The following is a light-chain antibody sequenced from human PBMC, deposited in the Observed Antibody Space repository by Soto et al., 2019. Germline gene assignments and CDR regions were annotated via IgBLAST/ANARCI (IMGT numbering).Light chain of an antibody. CDR3: CSYAGSRYV. Sequence: QSALTQPRSVSGSPGQSVTISCTGTSSDVGGYNYVSWYQQHPGKAPKLMIYDVSKRPSGVPDRFSGSKSGHTASLTISGLQAEDEADYYCCSYAGSRYVFGNGTKVTVL. CDR1: SSDVGGYNY. J-gene: IGLJ1*01. CDR2: DVS. V-gene: IGLV2-11*01.